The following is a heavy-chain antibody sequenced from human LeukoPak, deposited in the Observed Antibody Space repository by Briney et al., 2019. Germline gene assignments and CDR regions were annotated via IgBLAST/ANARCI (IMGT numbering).Heavy chain of an antibody. Sequence: ASVKVSCKASGGTFSSYAISWVRQAPGQGLERMGRIIPILGIANYAQKFQGRVTITADKSTSTAYMELSSLRSEDTAVYYCARDRNGGNPPGWFDPWGQGTLVTVSS. CDR1: GGTFSSYA. J-gene: IGHJ5*02. V-gene: IGHV1-69*04. CDR2: IIPILGIA. CDR3: ARDRNGGNPPGWFDP. D-gene: IGHD4-23*01.